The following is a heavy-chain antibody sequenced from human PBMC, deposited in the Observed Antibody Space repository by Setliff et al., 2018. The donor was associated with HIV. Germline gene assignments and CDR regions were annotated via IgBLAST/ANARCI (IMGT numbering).Heavy chain of an antibody. CDR1: DDSFSNYD. Sequence: LSLTCVVSDDSFSNYDWTWIRQSPGKALEWIGYISSSGTTNYNPSPRSRVTISMETSNTRFSLWLRSATAADTATYFCARLGRAIDDGGSSLRLDFWGQGMLVTV. CDR3: ARLGRAIDDGGSSLRLDF. D-gene: IGHD2-21*01. CDR2: ISSSGTT. V-gene: IGHV4-4*09. J-gene: IGHJ4*02.